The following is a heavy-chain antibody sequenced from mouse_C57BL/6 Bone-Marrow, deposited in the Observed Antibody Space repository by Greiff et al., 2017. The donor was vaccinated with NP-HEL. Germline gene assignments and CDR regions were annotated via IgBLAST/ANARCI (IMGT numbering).Heavy chain of an antibody. J-gene: IGHJ2*01. V-gene: IGHV5-16*01. CDR3: ARVYGNYFDY. D-gene: IGHD2-1*01. CDR2: INYDGSST. Sequence: EVKVVESEGGLVQPGSSMKLSCTASGFTFSDYYMAWVRQVPEKGLEWVANINYDGSSTYYLDSLKSRFLISRDNAKNILYLQMSSLKSEDTATYYCARVYGNYFDYWGQGTTLTVSS. CDR1: GFTFSDYY.